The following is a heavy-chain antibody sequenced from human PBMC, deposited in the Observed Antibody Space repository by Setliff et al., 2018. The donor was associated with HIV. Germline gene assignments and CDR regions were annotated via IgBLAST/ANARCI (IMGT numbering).Heavy chain of an antibody. D-gene: IGHD6-19*01. Sequence: PSQTLSLTCAISGDSVSSNVAAWNWVRQSPSGGLEWLGRTYWRSKWYFDYAVSVKSRINIYPDTSKNQFSLHLNSVTPEDTAIYYRARGSYGSVLLWGQGTLVTVSS. CDR2: TYWRSKWYF. J-gene: IGHJ4*02. V-gene: IGHV6-1*01. CDR3: ARGSYGSVLL. CDR1: GDSVSSNVAA.